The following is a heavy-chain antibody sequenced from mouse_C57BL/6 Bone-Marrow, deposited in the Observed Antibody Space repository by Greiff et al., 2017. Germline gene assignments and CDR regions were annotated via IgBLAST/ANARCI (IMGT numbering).Heavy chain of an antibody. CDR1: GYTFTGYW. J-gene: IGHJ1*03. D-gene: IGHD1-1*01. CDR2: ILPGSGST. V-gene: IGHV1-9*01. Sequence: QVQLQQSGAELMKPGASVKLSCKATGYTFTGYWIEWVKQRPGHGLEWIGEILPGSGSTNYNEKFKGKATFTADTSSNTAYMQLSSLTTEDSAIYYCARDGFYYGSSYWYIDVWGTGTTVTVSS. CDR3: ARDGFYYGSSYWYIDV.